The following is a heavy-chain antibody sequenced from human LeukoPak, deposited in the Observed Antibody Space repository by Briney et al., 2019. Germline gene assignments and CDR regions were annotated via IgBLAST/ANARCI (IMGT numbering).Heavy chain of an antibody. CDR3: ARGVVPAMGQNWRFDY. CDR2: INPSGGST. V-gene: IGHV1-46*01. J-gene: IGHJ4*02. CDR1: GYTFTDYY. D-gene: IGHD2-15*01. Sequence: GASVKVSCKASGYTFTDYYMHWVRQAPGQGLEWMGWINPSGGSTTYAQKFQGRVTMTRDTSTSTVYMELSSLRSEDTAVYYCARGVVPAMGQNWRFDYWGQGTLVTVSS.